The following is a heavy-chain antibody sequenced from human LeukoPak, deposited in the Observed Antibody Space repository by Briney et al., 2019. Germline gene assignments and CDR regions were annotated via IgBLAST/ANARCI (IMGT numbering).Heavy chain of an antibody. V-gene: IGHV1-69*04. CDR1: GGTFSSYV. D-gene: IGHD2-8*01. Sequence: SVKVSCKASGGTFSSYVISWVRQAPGKGLEWMGRIIPIFGIANFAQKFHGRVTITADKSTSTAYMEVSSQRSEDTAVYDCARDVDRDYDCTNAVCPNDYWGQGTLVTVSS. J-gene: IGHJ4*02. CDR3: ARDVDRDYDCTNAVCPNDY. CDR2: IIPIFGIA.